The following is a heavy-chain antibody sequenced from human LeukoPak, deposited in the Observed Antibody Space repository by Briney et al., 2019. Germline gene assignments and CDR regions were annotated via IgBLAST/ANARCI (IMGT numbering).Heavy chain of an antibody. J-gene: IGHJ3*02. Sequence: TSETLSLTCAVYDESFSGYYWGWIRQPPGKGLEWIGSIYYSGSTYFNPSLKSRVTISVDTSKNQFSLKLSSVTAADTAVYYCARVGASDSSSWYQFFTNDAFDIWGQGTMVTVSS. CDR3: ARVGASDSSSWYQFFTNDAFDI. CDR1: DESFSGYY. D-gene: IGHD6-13*01. V-gene: IGHV4-38-2*01. CDR2: IYYSGST.